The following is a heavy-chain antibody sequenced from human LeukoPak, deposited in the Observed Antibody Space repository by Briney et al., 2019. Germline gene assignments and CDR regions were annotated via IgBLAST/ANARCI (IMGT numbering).Heavy chain of an antibody. CDR1: GGSISSYY. Sequence: KPSETLSLTCTVSGGSISSYYWSWIRQPPGKGLEWIGYIYYSGSTNYNPSLKSRVTISVDTSKNQFSLKLSSVTAADTAVYYCAREGFWEPYLSYWGQGTLVTVSS. V-gene: IGHV4-59*01. CDR2: IYYSGST. J-gene: IGHJ4*02. CDR3: AREGFWEPYLSY. D-gene: IGHD3-3*01.